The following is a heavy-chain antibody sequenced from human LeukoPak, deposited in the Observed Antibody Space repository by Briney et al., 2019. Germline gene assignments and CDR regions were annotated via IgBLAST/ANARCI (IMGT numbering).Heavy chain of an antibody. D-gene: IGHD3-10*01. J-gene: IGHJ4*02. V-gene: IGHV3-30-3*02. CDR2: ISYDGTNK. CDR1: GFTFSNYA. CDR3: AKCYGSGSYYKGEPDY. Sequence: GGSLRLSCAASGFTFSNYAMHWVRQAPGKGLEWVAVISYDGTNKYYTDSVEGRFTISRDNSKNTLYLQTNSLRAEDTAVYYCAKCYGSGSYYKGEPDYWGQGTLVTVSS.